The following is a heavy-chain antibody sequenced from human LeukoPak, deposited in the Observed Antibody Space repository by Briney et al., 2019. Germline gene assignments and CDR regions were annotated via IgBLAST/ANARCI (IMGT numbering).Heavy chain of an antibody. CDR2: IYYSGNA. D-gene: IGHD3-10*01. V-gene: IGHV4-39*01. CDR3: ASVRRGFGEFSKYYSYYYMDV. J-gene: IGHJ6*03. CDR1: GGSISSSTYY. Sequence: SETLSLTCTVSGGSISSSTYYWGWIRQPPGKGLEWIGNIYYSGNAYHDPSLKSRVTISVDTSKNQFSLRLSSVTAADTAVYYCASVRRGFGEFSKYYSYYYMDVWGKGTTVTISS.